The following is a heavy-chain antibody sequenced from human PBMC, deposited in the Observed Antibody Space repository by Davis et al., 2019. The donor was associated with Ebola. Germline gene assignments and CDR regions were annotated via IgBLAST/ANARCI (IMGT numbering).Heavy chain of an antibody. J-gene: IGHJ6*02. D-gene: IGHD4-17*01. CDR2: INPSGGST. Sequence: AASVKVSCKASGYSFTSYYMHWVRQAPGQGLEWMGIINPSGGSTSYAQKFQGRVTMTRDTSTSTVYMELSSLRAEDTAVYYCARGHDYGLYYYGMDVWGQGTTVTVSS. CDR1: GYSFTSYY. CDR3: ARGHDYGLYYYGMDV. V-gene: IGHV1-46*01.